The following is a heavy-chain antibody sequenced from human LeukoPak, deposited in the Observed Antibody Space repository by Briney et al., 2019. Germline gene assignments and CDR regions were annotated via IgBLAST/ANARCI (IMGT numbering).Heavy chain of an antibody. J-gene: IGHJ6*03. V-gene: IGHV1-24*01. Sequence: ASVKVSCKVSGYTLTELSMHWVRQAPGKGLEWMGGFDPAHGEAIYAQKFQGRVTMTEDTSTDTAYMELSSLRSEDTAVYYCATGLKFGESPHYYYYYYFMDVWGKGTTVTVSS. CDR1: GYTLTELS. D-gene: IGHD3-10*01. CDR2: FDPAHGEA. CDR3: ATGLKFGESPHYYYYYYFMDV.